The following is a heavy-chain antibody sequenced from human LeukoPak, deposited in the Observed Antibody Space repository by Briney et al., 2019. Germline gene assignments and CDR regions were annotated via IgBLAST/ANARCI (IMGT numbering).Heavy chain of an antibody. Sequence: GGSLRLSCAASGFTFSTYWMHWVRHAPGKGLVWVSRIDTDGSSTSYADSVKGRFTISGDNAKNTLYLQMTSLRAEDTAVYYCTNDRYGDYSDYWGQGILVTVSS. CDR2: IDTDGSST. CDR3: TNDRYGDYSDY. CDR1: GFTFSTYW. D-gene: IGHD3-16*02. J-gene: IGHJ4*02. V-gene: IGHV3-74*01.